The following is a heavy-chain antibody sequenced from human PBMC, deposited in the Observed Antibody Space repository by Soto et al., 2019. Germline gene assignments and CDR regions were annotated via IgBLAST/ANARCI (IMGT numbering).Heavy chain of an antibody. D-gene: IGHD2-8*01. CDR3: ARSYGQRFDY. Sequence: EVRVVESGGGLVQPGGSLRLSCVASGFTFTNYWMSWVRQAPGKGLEWVANIKQDGSEKYYVDSVKGRFTISRDNAKNSLYLQMNSLRAEDTAVYYCARSYGQRFDYWGQGTLVTVSS. CDR2: IKQDGSEK. V-gene: IGHV3-7*01. J-gene: IGHJ4*02. CDR1: GFTFTNYW.